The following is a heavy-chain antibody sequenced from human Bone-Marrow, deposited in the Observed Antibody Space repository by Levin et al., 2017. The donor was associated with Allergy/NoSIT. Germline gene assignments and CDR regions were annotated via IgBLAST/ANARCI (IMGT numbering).Heavy chain of an antibody. CDR1: GFTFDDYA. CDR3: AKDTSGWGGAFDI. J-gene: IGHJ3*02. CDR2: LSWNSGSI. V-gene: IGHV3-9*01. Sequence: HPGGSLRLSCAASGFTFDDYAIHWVRQPPGKGLEWVSGLSWNSGSIGYADSVKGRFTISRDNVRNSLYLQMNSLKPGDAALYYCAKDTSGWGGAFDIWGQGTMVTVSS. D-gene: IGHD6-19*01.